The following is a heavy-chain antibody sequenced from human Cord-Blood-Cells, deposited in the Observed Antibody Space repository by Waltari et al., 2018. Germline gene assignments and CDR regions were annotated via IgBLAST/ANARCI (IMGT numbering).Heavy chain of an antibody. V-gene: IGHV4-30-4*08. CDR2: ISHSGST. J-gene: IGHJ4*02. CDR3: ARAGRTGDLDY. CDR1: GGSISSGDYY. Sequence: QVQLQQSGPGLVKPSQTLSRTCTVSGGSISSGDYYRSWIRQPPGKGVGWMGYISHSGSTYYNPPLKSRVTISVDRSKNQFSLKRSSVTAADTAVYDCARAGRTGDLDYWGQGTLVTVSS. D-gene: IGHD7-27*01.